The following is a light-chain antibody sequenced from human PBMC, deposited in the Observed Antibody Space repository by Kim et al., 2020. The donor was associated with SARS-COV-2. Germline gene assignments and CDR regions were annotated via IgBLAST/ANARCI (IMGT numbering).Light chain of an antibody. CDR2: YDS. V-gene: IGLV3-21*04. CDR1: NIGGKS. CDR3: QVWDSSSDHVV. J-gene: IGLJ2*01. Sequence: APGKTARSTCGGNNIGGKSVHWYQQKPGQAPVLVIYYDSHRPSGIPERFSGSNSGNTATLTISRVEAGDEADYYCQVWDSSSDHVVFGGGTQLTVL.